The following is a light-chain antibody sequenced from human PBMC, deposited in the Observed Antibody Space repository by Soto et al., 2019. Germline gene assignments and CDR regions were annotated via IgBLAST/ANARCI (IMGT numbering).Light chain of an antibody. CDR1: SXDVGSYNL. CDR2: EGS. Sequence: QSVLTQPASVSGSPGQSITISCTGTSXDVGSYNLVSWYQQHPGKAPKLMIYEGSKRPSGVSNRFSGSKSGNTASLTISGLQAEDEADYYCCSYAGSSSYVFGTGTKVTGL. CDR3: CSYAGSSSYV. V-gene: IGLV2-23*01. J-gene: IGLJ1*01.